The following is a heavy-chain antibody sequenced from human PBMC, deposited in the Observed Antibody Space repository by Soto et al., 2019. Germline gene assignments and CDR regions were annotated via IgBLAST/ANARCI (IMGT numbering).Heavy chain of an antibody. Sequence: QVQLVQSGAEVKRPGSSVKVSCQASGGPFTRNAIHWVRQAPGQGLEWMGGIIPMFPTTNYAQKFKGRVTITADESTTTAFMELRSLRSEDTAIYYCARDGSSADYGDWGQGTLVTVSS. D-gene: IGHD3-10*01. J-gene: IGHJ4*02. CDR2: IIPMFPTT. CDR1: GGPFTRNA. CDR3: ARDGSSADYGD. V-gene: IGHV1-69*01.